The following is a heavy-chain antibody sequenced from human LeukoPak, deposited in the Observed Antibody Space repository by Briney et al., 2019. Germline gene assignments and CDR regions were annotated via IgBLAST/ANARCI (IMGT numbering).Heavy chain of an antibody. J-gene: IGHJ4*02. Sequence: SQTLSLTCTVSGGSISSGSYYWSWIRQPAGKGLEWIGRIYTSGSTNYNPSLKSRVTISVDTSKNQFPLKLSSVTAADTAVYYCARDSLYYYDSSGVTNWGQGTLVTVSS. CDR2: IYTSGST. D-gene: IGHD3-22*01. V-gene: IGHV4-61*02. CDR1: GGSISSGSYY. CDR3: ARDSLYYYDSSGVTN.